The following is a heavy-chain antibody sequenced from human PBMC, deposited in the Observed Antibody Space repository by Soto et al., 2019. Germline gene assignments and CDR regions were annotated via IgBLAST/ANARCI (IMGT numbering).Heavy chain of an antibody. V-gene: IGHV4-59*01. Sequence: SETLSLTCTVSGGSISSYYWSWIRQPPGKGLEWIGYIYYSGSTNYNPSLKSRVTISVDTSKNQFSLKLSSVTAADTAVYYCARLSSSTTSNWFDPWGQGTLVTVSS. CDR1: GGSISSYY. D-gene: IGHD2-2*01. CDR2: IYYSGST. CDR3: ARLSSSTTSNWFDP. J-gene: IGHJ5*02.